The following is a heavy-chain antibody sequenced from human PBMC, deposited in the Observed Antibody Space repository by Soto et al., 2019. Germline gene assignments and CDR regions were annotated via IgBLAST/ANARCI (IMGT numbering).Heavy chain of an antibody. D-gene: IGHD3-22*01. Sequence: ASVKVSCKASGYTFTGYYMHWVRQAPGQGLEWMGWINPNSGGTNYAQKLQGWVTMTRDTSISTAYMELSRLRSDDTAVYYCARARGYDSLPDPLDIWGQGTMVTVSS. CDR2: INPNSGGT. V-gene: IGHV1-2*04. CDR3: ARARGYDSLPDPLDI. CDR1: GYTFTGYY. J-gene: IGHJ3*02.